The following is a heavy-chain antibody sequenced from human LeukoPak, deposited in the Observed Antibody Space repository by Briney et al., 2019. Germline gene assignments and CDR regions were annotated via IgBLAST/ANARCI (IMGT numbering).Heavy chain of an antibody. J-gene: IGHJ4*02. CDR1: GGSFSGYY. V-gene: IGHV4-34*01. CDR2: INHSGST. CDR3: ARHFYGYYFDY. Sequence: SETLSLTCAVYGGSFSGYYWSWIRQPPGKGLEWIGEINHSGSTNYNPSLKSRVTISVDTSKNQFSLKLSSVTAADTAVYYCARHFYGYYFDYWGQGTLVTVSS. D-gene: IGHD3-3*02.